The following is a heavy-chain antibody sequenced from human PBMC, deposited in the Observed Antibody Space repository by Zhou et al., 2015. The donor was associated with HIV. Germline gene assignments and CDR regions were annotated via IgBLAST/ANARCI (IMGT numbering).Heavy chain of an antibody. D-gene: IGHD3-10*02. CDR2: ISWNSGTT. Sequence: QVQLVESGGGLVKPGGSLRLSCAASGFTFSDYYMSWIRQAPGKGLEWVSGISWNSGTTGYADSVKGRFTISRDSAKNSLYLQMNSLRLEDTAFYYCVKDLWQQLVRGAFDVWGQGTLVTVSS. J-gene: IGHJ3*01. V-gene: IGHV3-11*05. CDR3: VKDLWQQLVRGAFDV. CDR1: GFTFSDYY.